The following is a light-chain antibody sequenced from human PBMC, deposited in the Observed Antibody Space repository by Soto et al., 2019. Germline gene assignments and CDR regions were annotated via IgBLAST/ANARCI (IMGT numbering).Light chain of an antibody. Sequence: EIVLTQSPGTLSLSPGEIATISCRPSQSVSSSYLAWYQQKPGQAPRLIIYDASNRAAGIPARFSGSGSGTDFTLTISSLEPEDVAVYYCQQRSNWPSTLGQGTRLEIK. CDR3: QQRSNWPST. CDR1: QSVSSSY. J-gene: IGKJ5*01. CDR2: DAS. V-gene: IGKV3-11*01.